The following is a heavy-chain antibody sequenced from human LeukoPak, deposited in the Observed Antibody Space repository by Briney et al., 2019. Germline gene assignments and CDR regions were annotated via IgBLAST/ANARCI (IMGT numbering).Heavy chain of an antibody. CDR1: GFIFDHYA. V-gene: IGHV3-43*02. Sequence: GGSLRLSCAAPGFIFDHYAIHWVRQAPGKGLEWVSLISGDGGSTFYADSVRGRFTISRDNTRKSLSLQMSSLRSEDTALYYCARESETSGWYDYWGQGTLVTVSS. CDR3: ARESETSGWYDY. CDR2: ISGDGGST. D-gene: IGHD6-19*01. J-gene: IGHJ4*02.